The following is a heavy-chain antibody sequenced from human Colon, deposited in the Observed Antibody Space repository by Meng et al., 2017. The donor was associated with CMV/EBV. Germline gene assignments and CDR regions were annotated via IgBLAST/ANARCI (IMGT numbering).Heavy chain of an antibody. Sequence: CAASGFSLTDHYMDWVRLAPGKGLEWVGRIRNKANSYTTEYAASVKGRFTILRDDSKNSVYLQMNSLKTEDTAVYYCARVWRGRWFAPWGQGTLVTVSS. V-gene: IGHV3-72*01. CDR2: IRNKANSYTT. CDR3: ARVWRGRWFAP. J-gene: IGHJ5*02. D-gene: IGHD2-21*01. CDR1: GFSLTDHY.